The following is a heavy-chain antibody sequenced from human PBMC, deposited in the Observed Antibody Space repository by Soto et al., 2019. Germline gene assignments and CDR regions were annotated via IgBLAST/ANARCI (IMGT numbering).Heavy chain of an antibody. CDR1: GYTFTSYD. Sequence: GASVKVSCKASGYTFTSYDINWVRQATGQGLEWMGWMNPNSGNTGYAQKFQGRVTMTTDTSTGTAYMELRSLRSDDTAVYYCARGESIFGVVPPWNYYYYGMDVWGQGTTVTVSS. CDR3: ARGESIFGVVPPWNYYYYGMDV. V-gene: IGHV1-8*01. CDR2: MNPNSGNT. D-gene: IGHD3-3*01. J-gene: IGHJ6*02.